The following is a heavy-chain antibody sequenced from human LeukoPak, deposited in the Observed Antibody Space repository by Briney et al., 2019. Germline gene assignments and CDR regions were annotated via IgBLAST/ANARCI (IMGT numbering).Heavy chain of an antibody. Sequence: ASVKVSCKASDYTFTSYGISWVRQAPGQGLEWMGWISAYNGNTNYAQKLQGRVTMTTDTSTTTAYMELRNLRSDDTAIYYCARQVDTAMALPDYWGQGTLVTVSS. CDR3: ARQVDTAMALPDY. CDR1: DYTFTSYG. CDR2: ISAYNGNT. J-gene: IGHJ4*02. V-gene: IGHV1-18*01. D-gene: IGHD5-18*01.